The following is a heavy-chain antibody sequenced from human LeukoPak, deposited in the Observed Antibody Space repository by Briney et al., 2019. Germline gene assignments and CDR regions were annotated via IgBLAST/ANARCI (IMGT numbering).Heavy chain of an antibody. CDR1: GFTFSSYA. V-gene: IGHV3-21*01. D-gene: IGHD3-3*01. Sequence: GGSLRLSCAASGFTFSSYAMSWVRQAPGKGLEWVSSISSSSSYIYYADSVKGRFTISRDNAKNSLYLQMNGLRAEDTAVYYCASRFPQTAFDIWGQGTMVTVSS. CDR2: ISSSSSYI. J-gene: IGHJ3*02. CDR3: ASRFPQTAFDI.